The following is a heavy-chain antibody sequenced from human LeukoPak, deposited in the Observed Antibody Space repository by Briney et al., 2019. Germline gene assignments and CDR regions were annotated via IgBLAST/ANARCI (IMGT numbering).Heavy chain of an antibody. CDR1: GFTFSNYW. V-gene: IGHV3-74*01. CDR2: INIDGSGT. Sequence: GGSLRLSCAASGFTFSNYWMHWVRQAPGKGLVWVSRINIDGSGTNYADSVKGRFTISRDNAKNTLYLQMNSLRAEDTAVYYCARVGCSSSWYVLSYFDYWGQGTLVTVSS. J-gene: IGHJ4*02. CDR3: ARVGCSSSWYVLSYFDY. D-gene: IGHD6-13*01.